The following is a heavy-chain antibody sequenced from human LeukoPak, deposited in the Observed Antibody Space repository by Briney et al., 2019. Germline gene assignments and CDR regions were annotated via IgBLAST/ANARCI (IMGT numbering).Heavy chain of an antibody. Sequence: SETLSLTCTVSGGSISSGGYYWGWLRQHPGKGMEWIGYIYYSGSTYYNPSLKSRVTISVDASKNQFSLKLSSVTAADTAVYYCARGWSTGQIAAAGSDDAFDIWGQGTMVTVSS. V-gene: IGHV4-31*03. J-gene: IGHJ3*02. CDR3: ARGWSTGQIAAAGSDDAFDI. CDR2: IYYSGST. D-gene: IGHD6-13*01. CDR1: GGSISSGGYY.